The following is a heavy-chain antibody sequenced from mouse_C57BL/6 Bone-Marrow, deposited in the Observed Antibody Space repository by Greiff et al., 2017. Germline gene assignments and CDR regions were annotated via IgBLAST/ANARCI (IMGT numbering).Heavy chain of an antibody. V-gene: IGHV3-6*01. CDR2: ISYDGSN. CDR1: GYSITSGYY. D-gene: IGHD2-5*01. J-gene: IGHJ3*01. Sequence: EVQLQESGPGLVKPSQSLSLTCSVTGYSITSGYYWNWIRQFPGNKLEWMGYISYDGSNNYNPSLKNRISITRDTSKNQFFLKLNSVTTEDTATYYCARGAYYSKVAYWGQGTLVTVSA. CDR3: ARGAYYSKVAY.